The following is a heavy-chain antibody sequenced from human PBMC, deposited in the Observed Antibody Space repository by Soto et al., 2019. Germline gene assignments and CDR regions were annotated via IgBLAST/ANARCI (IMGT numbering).Heavy chain of an antibody. J-gene: IGHJ4*02. CDR3: ARLSCGGDCNSRQSRY. V-gene: IGHV1-3*01. D-gene: IGHD2-21*02. Sequence: QVQLVQSGAEVKKPGASVKVSCKASGYTFTTYVIHWVRQAPGQRLEGRGWINAGNGNTKNPQKFQGRVTITRDTSASTAYMELNSLRSEDTAVYYCARLSCGGDCNSRQSRYWGQGTLVTVSS. CDR2: INAGNGNT. CDR1: GYTFTTYV.